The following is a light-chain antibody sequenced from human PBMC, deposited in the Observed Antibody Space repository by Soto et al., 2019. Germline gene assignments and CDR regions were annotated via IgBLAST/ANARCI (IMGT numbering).Light chain of an antibody. CDR1: QGIGND. CDR2: SAS. V-gene: IGKV1-17*01. CDR3: LQYESFSYT. J-gene: IGKJ2*01. Sequence: DIQMTQSPSSLSAFVGDRVTITCRASQGIGNDLGWYQQRPGKAPKRLIYSASTLQSGVPSRFSGNGSGTEFTLTISSLRPEDLATYFCLQYESFSYTFGQGTKLEIK.